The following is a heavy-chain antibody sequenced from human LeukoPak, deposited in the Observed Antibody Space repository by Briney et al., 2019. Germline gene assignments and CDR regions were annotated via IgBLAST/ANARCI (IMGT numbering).Heavy chain of an antibody. J-gene: IGHJ4*02. D-gene: IGHD3-22*01. V-gene: IGHV3-23*01. CDR1: GFTFSSYA. CDR2: ISGSGGST. Sequence: GGSLRLSCAASGFTFSSYAMSWVRQAPGKGLEWVSAISGSGGSTYYADSVKGRFTISRDNSKNTLYLQMNSLRAEDTAVYYCAKAPSITMIVVVITTRTSPRSFDYWGQGTLVTVSS. CDR3: AKAPSITMIVVVITTRTSPRSFDY.